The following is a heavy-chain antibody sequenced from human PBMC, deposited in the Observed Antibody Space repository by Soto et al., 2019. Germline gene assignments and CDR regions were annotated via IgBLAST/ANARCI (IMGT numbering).Heavy chain of an antibody. J-gene: IGHJ6*02. Sequence: QVPPPEAGPGPGKPSETLSPTCTVSCGSIRGDYWSWVRQPPGKGLEWIGFMYNTGGTVYNPPFKSRVTIPVDTSKNPFSLKLNSVTAADTAVYYCARDLWGYCGTDCYPLDVWGQGTTVTVS. D-gene: IGHD2-21*02. CDR1: CGSIRGDY. CDR2: MYNTGGT. V-gene: IGHV4-59*01. CDR3: ARDLWGYCGTDCYPLDV.